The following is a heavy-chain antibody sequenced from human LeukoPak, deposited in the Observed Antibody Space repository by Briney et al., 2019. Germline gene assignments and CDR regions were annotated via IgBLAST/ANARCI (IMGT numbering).Heavy chain of an antibody. CDR2: ISWNSGSI. J-gene: IGHJ6*02. V-gene: IGHV3-9*01. D-gene: IGHD6-13*01. Sequence: GGSLRLSCAASGFTFDDYAMHWVRQAPGKGLEWVSGISWNSGSIGYADSVKGRFTISRDNAKNSLYLQMNSLRAEDTALYYCAKGAAAGPDYYYYGMDVWGQGTTVTVSS. CDR1: GFTFDDYA. CDR3: AKGAAAGPDYYYYGMDV.